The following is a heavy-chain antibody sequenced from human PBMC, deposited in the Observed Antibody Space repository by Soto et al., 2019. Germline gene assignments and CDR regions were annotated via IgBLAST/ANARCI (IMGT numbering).Heavy chain of an antibody. Sequence: PSETLSLTCTVSGGSISSSSYYWGWIRQPPGKGLEWIGSIYYSGSTYYNPSLKSRVTISVDTSKNQFSLKLSSVTAADTAVYYCARIPSIFGTNYYYYMDVWGKGTTVTVSS. J-gene: IGHJ6*03. CDR1: GGSISSSSYY. D-gene: IGHD3-3*01. CDR3: ARIPSIFGTNYYYYMDV. CDR2: IYYSGST. V-gene: IGHV4-39*07.